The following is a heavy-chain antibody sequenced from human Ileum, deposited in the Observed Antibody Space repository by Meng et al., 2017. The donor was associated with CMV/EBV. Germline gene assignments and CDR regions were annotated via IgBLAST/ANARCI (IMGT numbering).Heavy chain of an antibody. CDR3: ARDQRVGTGITVASIDY. CDR2: ISSSSAYI. V-gene: IGHV3-21*01. Sequence: FTFSSYSINWVRQDPGKGLEWISSISSSSAYIYCADSVKGRFTISRDNAKNSLYLQMNSLRAEDTAVYYCARDQRVGTGITVASIDYWGQGTLVTVSS. CDR1: FTFSSYS. J-gene: IGHJ4*02. D-gene: IGHD6-19*01.